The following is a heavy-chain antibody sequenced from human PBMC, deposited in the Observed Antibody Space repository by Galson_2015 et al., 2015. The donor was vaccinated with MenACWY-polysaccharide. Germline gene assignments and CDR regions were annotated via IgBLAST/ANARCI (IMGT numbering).Heavy chain of an antibody. CDR3: VKYYGSGTYALDY. CDR1: GFIFSRYA. CDR2: IKSDGSST. V-gene: IGHV3-74*01. J-gene: IGHJ4*02. D-gene: IGHD3-10*01. Sequence: SLRLSCAASGFIFSRYAMHWVRQAPGKGLVWVSRIKSDGSSTSYADSVKGRFTISRDNAKNMVYLQMNSLRAEDTAVYYCVKYYGSGTYALDYWGQGTLVTVSS.